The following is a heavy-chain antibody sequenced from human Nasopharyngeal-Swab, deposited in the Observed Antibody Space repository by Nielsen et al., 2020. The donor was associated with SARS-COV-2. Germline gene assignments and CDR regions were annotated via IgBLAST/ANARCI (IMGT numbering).Heavy chain of an antibody. CDR1: GGSISSYS. V-gene: IGHV4-30-2*01. J-gene: IGHJ5*02. CDR3: ARSHMVRGVISWFDP. D-gene: IGHD3-10*01. CDR2: IYHSGST. Sequence: SETLSLTCTVSGGSISSYSWSWIRQPPGKGLEWIGYIYHSGSTYYNPSLKSRVTISVDRSKNQFSLKLSSVTAADTAVYYCARSHMVRGVISWFDPWGQGTLVTVSS.